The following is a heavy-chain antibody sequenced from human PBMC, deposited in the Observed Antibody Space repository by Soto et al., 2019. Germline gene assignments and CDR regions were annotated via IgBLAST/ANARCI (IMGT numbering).Heavy chain of an antibody. V-gene: IGHV2-5*02. CDR3: AHRRMYYGDYQFDY. CDR1: GFSLSTSGVG. D-gene: IGHD4-17*01. CDR2: IYWDDDK. J-gene: IGHJ4*02. Sequence: QITLKESGPTLVKPTQTLTLTCTFSGFSLSTSGVGVGWIRQPPGQALEWLALIYWDDDKRYSPSLNSRLTITQDTAKNQVVRTMTNMDPVDTATYYCAHRRMYYGDYQFDYWGQGTLVTVSS.